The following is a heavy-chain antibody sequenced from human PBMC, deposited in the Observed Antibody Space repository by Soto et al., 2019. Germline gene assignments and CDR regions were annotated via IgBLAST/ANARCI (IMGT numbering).Heavy chain of an antibody. J-gene: IGHJ6*02. CDR2: IISIFGTA. CDR3: ARDLTAAASYYYYGMDV. V-gene: IGHV1-69*06. D-gene: IGHD6-25*01. Sequence: QVQLVQSGAEVKKPGSSVKVSCKASGGTFSSYAISWVRQAPGQGLEWMGGIISIFGTANYAQKFQGRVTITADKSTSTAYMELSSLRSEDTAVYYCARDLTAAASYYYYGMDVWGQGTTVTVSS. CDR1: GGTFSSYA.